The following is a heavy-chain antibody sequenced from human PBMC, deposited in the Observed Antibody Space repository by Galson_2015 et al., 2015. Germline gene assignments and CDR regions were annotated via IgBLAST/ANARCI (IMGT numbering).Heavy chain of an antibody. CDR1: GFTFSSYS. V-gene: IGHV3-48*02. CDR2: ISSSSSTI. Sequence: SLRLSCAASGFTFSSYSMNWVRQAPGKGLEWVSYISSSSSTIYYADSVKGRFTISRDNAKNSLYLQMNSLRDEDTAVYYCARDIDGTSRPSIRAFDIWGQGTMVTVSS. D-gene: IGHD2-2*01. J-gene: IGHJ3*02. CDR3: ARDIDGTSRPSIRAFDI.